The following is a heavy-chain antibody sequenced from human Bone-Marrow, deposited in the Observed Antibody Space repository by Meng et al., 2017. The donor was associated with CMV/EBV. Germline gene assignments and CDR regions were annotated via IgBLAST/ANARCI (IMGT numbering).Heavy chain of an antibody. J-gene: IGHJ6*02. Sequence: SGPTLVKPTQTLTLTCTFSGFSLSTSGMSVSWVRQPPGKALEWLALIAWEDDKYYTTSLKTRLTISKDTSKNQVVLTMTNMDPVDTATYYCARIQYQLLYSSYYSMDVWGQGTTVTVSS. D-gene: IGHD2-2*02. V-gene: IGHV2-70*20. CDR1: GFSLSTSGMS. CDR3: ARIQYQLLYSSYYSMDV. CDR2: IAWEDDK.